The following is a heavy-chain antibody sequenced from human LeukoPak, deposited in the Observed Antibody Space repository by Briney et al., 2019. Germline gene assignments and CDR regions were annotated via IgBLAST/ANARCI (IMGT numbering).Heavy chain of an antibody. D-gene: IGHD3-3*01. CDR3: ARALGGYYDFWSGYYYFDY. V-gene: IGHV4-30-4*01. CDR2: IYYSGST. J-gene: IGHJ4*02. Sequence: SETLSLTCTVSGGSISSGDYYWSWIRQPPGTGLEWIGYIYYSGSTYYNPSLKSRVTISVDTSKNQFSLKLSSVTAADTAVYYCARALGGYYDFWSGYYYFDYWGQGTLVTVSS. CDR1: GGSISSGDYY.